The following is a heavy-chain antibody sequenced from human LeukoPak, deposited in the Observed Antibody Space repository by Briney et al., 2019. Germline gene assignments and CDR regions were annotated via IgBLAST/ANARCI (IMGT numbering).Heavy chain of an antibody. CDR1: GFTLSTYW. CDR3: AKSRRAYCSGGSCFGLWDY. V-gene: IGHV3-74*01. Sequence: GGSLRLSCAASGFTLSTYWMHWVRQAPGKGLVWVSRINSDESSTTYADSVKGRFTISRDNAKNTLYLQMNSLRAEETAVYYCAKSRRAYCSGGSCFGLWDYWGQGTLVTVSS. J-gene: IGHJ4*02. D-gene: IGHD2-15*01. CDR2: INSDESST.